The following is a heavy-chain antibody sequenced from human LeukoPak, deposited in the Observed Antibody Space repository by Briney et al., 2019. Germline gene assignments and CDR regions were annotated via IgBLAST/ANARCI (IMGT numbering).Heavy chain of an antibody. CDR3: TSCSSISCYTFDFDY. Sequence: ASVKVSCKASGYTFTSYDINWVRQATGQGLEWMGWMNPNSGNTGYAQKFQGRVTMTRNTSISTAYMELSSLRSEDTAVYYCTSCSSISCYTFDFDYWGQGTLVTVSS. CDR1: GYTFTSYD. J-gene: IGHJ4*02. D-gene: IGHD2-2*02. CDR2: MNPNSGNT. V-gene: IGHV1-8*01.